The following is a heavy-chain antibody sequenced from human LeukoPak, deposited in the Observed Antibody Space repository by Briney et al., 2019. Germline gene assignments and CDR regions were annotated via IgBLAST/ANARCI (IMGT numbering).Heavy chain of an antibody. V-gene: IGHV1-18*01. CDR2: ISAYTGNT. Sequence: ASVKVSCKASGYTFTSYGISWVRQAPGQGPEWMGWISAYTGNTFYEQKLQGRVTMTTDTSTSTAYMELRSLRSDDTAMYYCARDGPYGSGIYRGNYYYMDVWGKGTTVTVSS. CDR1: GYTFTSYG. J-gene: IGHJ6*03. CDR3: ARDGPYGSGIYRGNYYYMDV. D-gene: IGHD3-10*01.